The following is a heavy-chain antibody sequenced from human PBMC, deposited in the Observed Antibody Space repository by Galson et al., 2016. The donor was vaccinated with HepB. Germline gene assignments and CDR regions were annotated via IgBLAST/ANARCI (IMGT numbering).Heavy chain of an antibody. V-gene: IGHV4-61*01. CDR3: ARQNEGRWTVWYDP. CDR2: INYSGRT. D-gene: IGHD3-10*01. Sequence: VSGVSISSDSYYWSWIRQSPGKGLAWIGSINYSGRTNHNLALKSRVTISADTSKNQISLRLSSVTAADTAVYYCARQNEGRWTVWYDPWGQGTLVTVSS. CDR1: GVSISSDSYY. J-gene: IGHJ5*02.